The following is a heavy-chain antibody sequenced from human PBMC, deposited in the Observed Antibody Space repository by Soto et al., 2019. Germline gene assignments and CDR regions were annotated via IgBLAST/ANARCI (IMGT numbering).Heavy chain of an antibody. CDR3: AKDILESIAVAGQVMKSDAFDI. V-gene: IGHV3-9*01. CDR2: ISWNSGSI. CDR1: GFTFDDYA. D-gene: IGHD6-19*01. J-gene: IGHJ3*02. Sequence: EVQLVESGGGLVQPGRSLRLSCAASGFTFDDYAMHWVRQAPGKGLEWVSGISWNSGSIGYADSVKGRFTISRDNAKNSLYLQMNSLRAEETALYYCAKDILESIAVAGQVMKSDAFDIWGQGTMVTVSS.